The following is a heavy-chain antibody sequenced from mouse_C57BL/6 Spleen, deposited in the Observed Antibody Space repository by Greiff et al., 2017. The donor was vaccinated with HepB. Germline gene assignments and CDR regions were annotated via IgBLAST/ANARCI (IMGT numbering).Heavy chain of an antibody. CDR2: IHPNSGST. CDR1: GYTFTSYW. J-gene: IGHJ2*01. D-gene: IGHD1-1*01. CDR3: AREITTVGVDY. Sequence: QVQLQQSGAELVKPGASVKLSCKASGYTFTSYWMHWVKQRPGQGLEWIGMIHPNSGSTNYNEKFKSKATLTVDKSSSTAYMQLSSLTSEDSAVYYCAREITTVGVDYWGQGTTLTVSS. V-gene: IGHV1-64*01.